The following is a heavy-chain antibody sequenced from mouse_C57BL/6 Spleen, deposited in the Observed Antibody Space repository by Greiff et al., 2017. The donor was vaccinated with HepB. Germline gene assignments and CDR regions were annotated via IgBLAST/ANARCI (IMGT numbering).Heavy chain of an antibody. CDR2: ISSGSSTI. V-gene: IGHV5-17*01. Sequence: EVMLVESGGGLVKPGGSLKLSCAASGFTFSDYGMHWVRQAPEKGLEWVAYISSGSSTIYYADTVKGRFTISRDNAKNTLFLQMTSLRSEDTAMYYCARGEIYGNYPWFAYWGQGTLVTVSA. D-gene: IGHD2-1*01. J-gene: IGHJ3*01. CDR3: ARGEIYGNYPWFAY. CDR1: GFTFSDYG.